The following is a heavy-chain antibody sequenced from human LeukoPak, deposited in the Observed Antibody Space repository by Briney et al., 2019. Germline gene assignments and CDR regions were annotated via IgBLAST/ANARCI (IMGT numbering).Heavy chain of an antibody. CDR3: ARRGDSGWYYFDY. CDR1: GGSLSNSNW. Sequence: SGTLSLTCAVSGGSLSNSNWWSWVRQPPGKGLEWIGEIYHSGSTNYNPSLKSRVTISVDKSKNQFPLKLTSVTAADTAAYYCARRGDSGWYYFDYWGQGTLVTVSS. J-gene: IGHJ4*02. D-gene: IGHD6-19*01. V-gene: IGHV4-4*02. CDR2: IYHSGST.